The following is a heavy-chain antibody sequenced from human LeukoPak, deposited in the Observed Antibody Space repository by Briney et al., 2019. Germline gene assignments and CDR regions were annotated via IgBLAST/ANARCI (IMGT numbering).Heavy chain of an antibody. CDR1: GGSFSGYY. V-gene: IGHV4-34*01. D-gene: IGHD5-18*01. CDR3: ARGLKLWKFDY. CDR2: INHSGST. J-gene: IGHJ4*02. Sequence: SETLSLTCAVYGGSFSGYYWSWIRQPPGQGLEWIGEINHSGSTNYNPSLTSRVTISVDTSKNQFSLKLSSVTAADTAVYYCARGLKLWKFDYWGQGTLVTVSS.